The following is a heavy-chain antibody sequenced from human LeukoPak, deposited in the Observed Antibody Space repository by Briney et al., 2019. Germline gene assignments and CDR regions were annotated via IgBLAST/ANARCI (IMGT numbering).Heavy chain of an antibody. J-gene: IGHJ5*02. CDR3: ARDIAPAGSNWFDP. D-gene: IGHD6-13*01. CDR1: GYTFTGYY. Sequence: ASVKVSCKASGYTFTGYYMHWVRQAPGQGLEWMGWINPNSGGTNYAQKFQGRVTMTRDTSISTAYMELSRLRSDDTAVYYCARDIAPAGSNWFDPWGQGTLVTVSS. CDR2: INPNSGGT. V-gene: IGHV1-2*02.